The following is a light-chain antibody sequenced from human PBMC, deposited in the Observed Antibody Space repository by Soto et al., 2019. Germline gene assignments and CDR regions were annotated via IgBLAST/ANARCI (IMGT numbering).Light chain of an antibody. CDR2: KAS. J-gene: IGKJ1*01. Sequence: IQMTQSPSTLSAYIRDRVTITCRASQSISSWLAWYQQKPGKAPNLLIYKASSLESGVPSRFSGSGSGTEFTLTISSLQPDDFATYYCQQYNTFSTSGQG. CDR1: QSISSW. V-gene: IGKV1-5*03. CDR3: QQYNTFST.